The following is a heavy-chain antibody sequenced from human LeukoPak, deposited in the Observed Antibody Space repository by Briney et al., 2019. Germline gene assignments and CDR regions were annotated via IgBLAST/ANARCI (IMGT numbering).Heavy chain of an antibody. CDR1: GFTFSSYA. CDR2: ISGSGGST. J-gene: IGHJ5*02. D-gene: IGHD5-18*01. CDR3: AKDKYSPNINNWFDP. Sequence: GGSLRLSCAASGFTFSSYAMSWVRQAPGKGLEWVPAISGSGGSTYYADSVKGRSTISRDNSKNTLYLQMNSLRAEDTAVYYCAKDKYSPNINNWFDPWGQGTLVTVSS. V-gene: IGHV3-23*01.